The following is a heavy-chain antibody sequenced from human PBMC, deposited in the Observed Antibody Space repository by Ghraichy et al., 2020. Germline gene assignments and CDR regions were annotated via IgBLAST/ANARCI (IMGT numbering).Heavy chain of an antibody. CDR3: ATSIAAAGTAAFDI. CDR1: GFTFSSYA. V-gene: IGHV3-64*01. CDR2: ISSNGGST. D-gene: IGHD6-13*01. Sequence: GGSLRLSCAASGFTFSSYAMHWVRQAPGKGLEYVSAISSNGGSTYYANSVKGRFTISRDNSKNTLYLQMGSLRAEDMAVYYCATSIAAAGTAAFDIWGQGTMVTVSS. J-gene: IGHJ3*02.